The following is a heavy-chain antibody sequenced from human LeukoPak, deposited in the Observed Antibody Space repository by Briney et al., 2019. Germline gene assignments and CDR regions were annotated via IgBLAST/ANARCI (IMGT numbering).Heavy chain of an antibody. V-gene: IGHV3-7*01. CDR2: IKQDGSEK. J-gene: IGHJ6*03. CDR1: GFTFSIYW. Sequence: PGGSLRLSCAASGFTFSIYWVNWVRQAPGKGLEWVANIKQDGSEKYYVDSVKGRFTISRDNAKNSLYLQMNSLRAEDTAVYYRARQGGAYSSSWYVEHYYYMDVWGKGTTVPVSS. CDR3: ARQGGAYSSSWYVEHYYYMDV. D-gene: IGHD6-13*01.